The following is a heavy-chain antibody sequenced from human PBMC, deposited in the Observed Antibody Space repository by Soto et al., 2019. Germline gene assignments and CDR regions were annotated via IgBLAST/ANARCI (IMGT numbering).Heavy chain of an antibody. CDR1: GGSFSGYY. D-gene: IGHD6-13*01. CDR3: ATLSSWYYFQH. Sequence: SETLSLTCAVYGGSFSGYYWSWIRQPPGKGLEWIGEINHSGSTNYNPSLKSRVTISVDTSKNQFSLKRSSVTAADTAVYYCATLSSWYYFQHWGQGTLVTVSS. CDR2: INHSGST. V-gene: IGHV4-34*01. J-gene: IGHJ1*01.